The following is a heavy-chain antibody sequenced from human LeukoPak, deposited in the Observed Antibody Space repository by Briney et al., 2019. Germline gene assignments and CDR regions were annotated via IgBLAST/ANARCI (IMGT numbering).Heavy chain of an antibody. CDR2: ISASGNYI. V-gene: IGHV3-21*01. CDR3: ARGLYYYGTNAFDI. D-gene: IGHD1-14*01. CDR1: GFSFSSYS. J-gene: IGHJ3*02. Sequence: TGGSLRLSCAAPGFSFSSYSMDWVRQAPGRGLEWVSSISASGNYIYYADSVKGRFTISRDGAENSLYLQMNSLGAEDTAVYYCARGLYYYGTNAFDIWGQGTMVTVS.